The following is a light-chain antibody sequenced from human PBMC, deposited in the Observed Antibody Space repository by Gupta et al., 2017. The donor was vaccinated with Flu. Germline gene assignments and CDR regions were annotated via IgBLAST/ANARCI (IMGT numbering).Light chain of an antibody. J-gene: IGKJ5*01. CDR1: QSIDNY. CDR3: QQRKRWTPIT. V-gene: IGKV3-11*01. Sequence: VVSTQSPATLSLSPVERATLSCRASQSIDNYLAWYQHKPGQAPRHFIYDAATRATGIPARFSGSGCGTDFTLTISSLEPEDFAFYYCQQRKRWTPITFGQGTRLEIK. CDR2: DAA.